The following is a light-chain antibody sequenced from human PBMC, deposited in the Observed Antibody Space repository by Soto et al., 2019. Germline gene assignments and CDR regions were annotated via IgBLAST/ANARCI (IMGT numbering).Light chain of an antibody. Sequence: QSALTQPASVSGSPGQSITISCTGTSSDVGGYNYVPWYQQHPGKAPKLMIXXXXXXXXXXXXXXXXSKSGNTASLTISGLXXXXXXXXYCSSYTSSSTHVFGTGTKLTVL. CDR2: XXX. J-gene: IGLJ1*01. V-gene: IGLV2-14*01. CDR3: SSYTSSSTHV. CDR1: SSDVGGYNY.